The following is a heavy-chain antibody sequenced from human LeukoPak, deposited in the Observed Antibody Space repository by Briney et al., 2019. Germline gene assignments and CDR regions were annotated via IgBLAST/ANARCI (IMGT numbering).Heavy chain of an antibody. CDR1: GGSISSYY. CDR2: IYYSGST. D-gene: IGHD5-24*01. J-gene: IGHJ4*02. CDR3: ARVEDDYFDY. Sequence: SETLSLTCTVSGGSISSYYWSWIRQPPGKGLEWIGYIYYSGSTYYNPSLKSRVTISVDTSKNQFSLKLSSVTAADTAVYYCARVEDDYFDYWGQGTLVTVSS. V-gene: IGHV4-59*08.